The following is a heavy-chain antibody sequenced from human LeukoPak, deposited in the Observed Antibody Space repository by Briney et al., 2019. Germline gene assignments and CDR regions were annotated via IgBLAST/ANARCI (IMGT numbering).Heavy chain of an antibody. CDR3: ARRGAAAGTFHS. Sequence: SETLSLTCTVSGGSVSSGSYYWSWIRQPPGKGLEWIGYIYYSGSTNYNPSLKSRVTISVDTSKNQFSLKLSSVTAADTAVYYCARRGAAAGTFHSWGQGTLVTVSS. CDR1: GGSVSSGSYY. D-gene: IGHD6-13*01. J-gene: IGHJ4*02. V-gene: IGHV4-61*01. CDR2: IYYSGST.